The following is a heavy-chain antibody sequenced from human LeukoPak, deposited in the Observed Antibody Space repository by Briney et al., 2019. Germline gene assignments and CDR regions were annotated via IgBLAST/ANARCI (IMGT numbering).Heavy chain of an antibody. CDR2: ISSSSSYI. CDR1: GFTFSSYS. CDR3: ARPFRTYCGGDCYRTFDY. Sequence: PGGSLRLSCAASGFTFSSYSMNWVRQAPGKGLEWVSSISSSSSYIYYADSVKGRFTMSRDNADNSLYLQMNSLRAEDTAVYYCARPFRTYCGGDCYRTFDYWGQGTLVTVSS. J-gene: IGHJ4*02. V-gene: IGHV3-21*01. D-gene: IGHD2-21*02.